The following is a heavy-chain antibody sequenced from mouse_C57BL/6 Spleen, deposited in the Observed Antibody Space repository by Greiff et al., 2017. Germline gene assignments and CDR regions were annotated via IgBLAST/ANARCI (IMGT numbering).Heavy chain of an antibody. CDR3: ARQGVITRGYYFDY. Sequence: EVKVVESGGDLVKPGGSLKLSCAASGFTFSSYGMSWVRQTPDKRLEWVATISSGGSYTYYPDSVKGRFTISRDNAKNTLYLQLSSLKSEDTAMYYCARQGVITRGYYFDYWGQGTTLTVSS. J-gene: IGHJ2*01. CDR1: GFTFSSYG. CDR2: ISSGGSYT. V-gene: IGHV5-6*01. D-gene: IGHD2-4*01.